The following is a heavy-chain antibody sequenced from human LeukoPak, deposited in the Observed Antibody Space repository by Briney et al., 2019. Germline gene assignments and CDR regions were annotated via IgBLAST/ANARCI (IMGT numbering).Heavy chain of an antibody. Sequence: GGSLRLSCAASGFSFSSYYMYWVRQAPEKGLVWVSRIRPDGTGTVYADSVKGRFTISRVNAKNTLYLQMNSLRAEDTAVYYCVAYNWNYPDYWGQGTLVTVSS. D-gene: IGHD1-20*01. CDR1: GFSFSSYY. CDR2: IRPDGTGT. J-gene: IGHJ4*01. V-gene: IGHV3-74*01. CDR3: VAYNWNYPDY.